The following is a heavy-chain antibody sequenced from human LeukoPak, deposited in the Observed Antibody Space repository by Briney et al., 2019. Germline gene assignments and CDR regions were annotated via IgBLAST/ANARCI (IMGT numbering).Heavy chain of an antibody. CDR3: AIRGGDFRYYYYMGV. J-gene: IGHJ6*03. D-gene: IGHD2-21*02. CDR1: GFTFSNYG. CDR2: IRYDGSNE. V-gene: IGHV3-30*02. Sequence: PGGSLRLSCAASGFTFSNYGMHWVRQAPGKGLEWVAFIRYDGSNEYYADSVKGQFTISRDNSKNTLYLQMNSLRTEDTAVYYCAIRGGDFRYYYYMGVWGRGTTVTVSS.